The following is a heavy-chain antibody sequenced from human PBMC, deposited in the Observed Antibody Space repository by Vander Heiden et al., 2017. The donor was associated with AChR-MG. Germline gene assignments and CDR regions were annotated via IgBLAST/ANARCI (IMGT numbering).Heavy chain of an antibody. J-gene: IGHJ4*02. CDR1: GGSVSSPSHF. CDR2: IYLTGTT. D-gene: IGHD1-26*01. CDR3: ATGVGSTQNFDD. V-gene: IGHV4-39*01. Sequence: QLHLQESGPGLVKPSETLSLTCGVSGGSVSSPSHFWAWIRQPPGKGLEWIATIYLTGTTHYNPSLKSRATISVDTSNNEFSLKMTSVTAADRAVYFCATGVGSTQNFDDWGQGTLVTVSS.